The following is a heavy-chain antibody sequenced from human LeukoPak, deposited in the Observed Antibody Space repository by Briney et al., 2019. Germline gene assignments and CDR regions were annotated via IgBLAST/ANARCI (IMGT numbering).Heavy chain of an antibody. J-gene: IGHJ4*02. CDR1: GFTFSSYS. CDR3: ARATQYYDSSGRIDY. D-gene: IGHD3-22*01. V-gene: IGHV3-21*01. CDR2: ISSSSSYI. Sequence: PGGSLRLSCAASGFTFSSYSMNWVRQAPGKGLEWVSSISSSSSYIYYADSVKGRFTISRDNAKNSMYLKMNSLRAEDTAVYYCARATQYYDSSGRIDYWGQGTLVTVSS.